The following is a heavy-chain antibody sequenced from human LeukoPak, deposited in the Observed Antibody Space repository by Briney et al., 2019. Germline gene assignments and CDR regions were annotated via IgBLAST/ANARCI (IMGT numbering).Heavy chain of an antibody. D-gene: IGHD2-15*01. J-gene: IGHJ5*02. CDR3: AGRHGGGYSASNWFDP. Sequence: SETLSLTCTVSGGSISSSSYYWGWIRQPPGKGLEWIGSIYYSGSTYYNPSLKSRVTISVDTSKNQFSLKLSSVTAADTAVYYCAGRHGGGYSASNWFDPWGQGTLVTVSS. CDR2: IYYSGST. CDR1: GGSISSSSYY. V-gene: IGHV4-39*01.